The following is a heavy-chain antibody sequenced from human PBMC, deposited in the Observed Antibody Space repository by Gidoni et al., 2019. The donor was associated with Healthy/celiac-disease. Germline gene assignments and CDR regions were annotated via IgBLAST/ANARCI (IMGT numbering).Heavy chain of an antibody. CDR3: ARDPGSRGWYGNEYFQH. Sequence: EVQLVESGGGLVQPGGSLRLSCAASGFSFSSYWMHWVRQAPGKGQVWVSRINSYGSSTSYADSVKGRFTISRDNAKNTLYLQMNSLRAEDTAVYYCARDPGSRGWYGNEYFQHWGQGTLVTVSS. CDR1: GFSFSSYW. J-gene: IGHJ1*01. V-gene: IGHV3-74*01. D-gene: IGHD6-19*01. CDR2: INSYGSST.